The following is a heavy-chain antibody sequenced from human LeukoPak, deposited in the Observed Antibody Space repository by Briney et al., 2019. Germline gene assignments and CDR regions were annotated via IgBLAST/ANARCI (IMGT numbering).Heavy chain of an antibody. CDR1: GGSISSYY. D-gene: IGHD3-22*01. Sequence: PSETLSLTCTVSGGSISSYYWSWIRQSPGKGLEWIGYIYSSGSTNYNPSLKGRVTISVDTSKNQFSLKLSSVTAADTAVYCCARDYYYNSSGYTFGYWGQETLVTVSS. V-gene: IGHV4-59*01. CDR2: IYSSGST. J-gene: IGHJ4*02. CDR3: ARDYYYNSSGYTFGY.